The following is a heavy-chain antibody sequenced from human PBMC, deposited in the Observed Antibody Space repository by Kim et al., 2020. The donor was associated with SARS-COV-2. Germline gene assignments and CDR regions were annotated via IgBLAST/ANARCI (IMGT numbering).Heavy chain of an antibody. Sequence: SETLSLTCTVSGGSISSYYWSWIRQPPGKGLEWIGYIYYSGSTNYNPSLKSRVTISVDTSKNQFSLKLSSVTAADTAVYYCARLVYVVPAARMKDYYYY. CDR2: IYYSGST. CDR3: ARLVYVVPAARMKDYYYY. J-gene: IGHJ6*03. V-gene: IGHV4-59*08. D-gene: IGHD2-2*01. CDR1: GGSISSYY.